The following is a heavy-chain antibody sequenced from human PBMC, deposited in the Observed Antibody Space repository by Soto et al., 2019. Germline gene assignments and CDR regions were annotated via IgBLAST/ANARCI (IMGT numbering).Heavy chain of an antibody. D-gene: IGHD6-19*01. J-gene: IGHJ4*02. V-gene: IGHV3-7*01. CDR3: ARDTGATVAGTFDY. Sequence: EVQLVEAGGGLVQPGGSLRLSCAASGFLFDNFWMTWVRQAPGKGLEWVANIKQDGSETYYVDSVKGRFIISRDNAKSSLYLQMNSLRAEDTAVYYCARDTGATVAGTFDYWGQGSLVTV. CDR2: IKQDGSET. CDR1: GFLFDNFW.